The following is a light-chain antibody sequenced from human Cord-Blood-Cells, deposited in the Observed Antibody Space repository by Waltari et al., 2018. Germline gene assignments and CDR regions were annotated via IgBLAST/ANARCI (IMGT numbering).Light chain of an antibody. V-gene: IGKV1-33*01. Sequence: DIQMPQSLSSLSASVGARDTITCHASQDISNDLNWYQQKPGKAPKLLIYDASNLETGVPSRFSGSGSGTDFTFTISSLQPEDIATYYCQQYDNLPLTFGGGTKVEIK. J-gene: IGKJ4*01. CDR3: QQYDNLPLT. CDR2: DAS. CDR1: QDISND.